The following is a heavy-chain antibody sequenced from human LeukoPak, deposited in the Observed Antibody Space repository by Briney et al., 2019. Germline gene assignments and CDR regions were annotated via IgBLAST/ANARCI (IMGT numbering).Heavy chain of an antibody. J-gene: IGHJ2*01. D-gene: IGHD6-19*01. V-gene: IGHV4-31*03. CDR2: IYYSGST. CDR3: ARHVRGSGWYFDL. Sequence: PSETLSLTCTVSGGSISSGGYYWSWIRQHPGKGLEWIGYIYYSGSTYYNPSLKSRVTISVDTSKNQFSLKLSSVTAADTAVYSCARHVRGSGWYFDLWGRGTLVTVSS. CDR1: GGSISSGGYY.